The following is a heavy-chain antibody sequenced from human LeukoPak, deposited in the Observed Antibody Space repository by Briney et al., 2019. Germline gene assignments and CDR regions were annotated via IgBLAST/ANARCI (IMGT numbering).Heavy chain of an antibody. V-gene: IGHV4-59*01. CDR3: ARRAYSSGWYYFDY. D-gene: IGHD6-19*01. CDR1: GGSISSYY. CDR2: IYYSGST. Sequence: SETLSLTCTVSGGSISSYYWSWIRQPPGKGLEWIGYIYYSGSTNYNPSLKSRVTISVDTSKNQLSLKLSSVTAADTAMYYCARRAYSSGWYYFDYWGQGNLVTVSS. J-gene: IGHJ4*02.